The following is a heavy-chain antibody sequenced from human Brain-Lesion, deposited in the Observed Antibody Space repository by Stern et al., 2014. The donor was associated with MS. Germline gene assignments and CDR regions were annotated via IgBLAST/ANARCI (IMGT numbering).Heavy chain of an antibody. CDR1: GYIFTGYY. D-gene: IGHD3-3*01. Sequence: QLVQSGAEVKKPGASVKVSCKTSGYIFTGYYIHWVRQAPGQGLEWMAWINPNTGGTKYAQKFQGRVTMSRDTSISTAYVELISLTSDDTAVYYCARDQRGITIFGVVTDYYYLGMDVWGQGTTVTVSS. J-gene: IGHJ6*02. CDR3: ARDQRGITIFGVVTDYYYLGMDV. V-gene: IGHV1-2*02. CDR2: INPNTGGT.